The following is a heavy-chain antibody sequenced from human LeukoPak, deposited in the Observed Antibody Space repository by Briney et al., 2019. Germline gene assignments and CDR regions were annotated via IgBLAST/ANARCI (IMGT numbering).Heavy chain of an antibody. V-gene: IGHV1-2*02. CDR1: GYTFTGYY. Sequence: ASVKVSCKASGYTFTGYYMHWVRQAPGQGLEWMGWINPNSGGTNYAQKFQGRVTMTRDTSISTAYMEPSRLRSDDTAVYYCARELVVVQYYYYYYMDVWGKGTTVTISS. CDR2: INPNSGGT. J-gene: IGHJ6*03. D-gene: IGHD3-22*01. CDR3: ARELVVVQYYYYYYMDV.